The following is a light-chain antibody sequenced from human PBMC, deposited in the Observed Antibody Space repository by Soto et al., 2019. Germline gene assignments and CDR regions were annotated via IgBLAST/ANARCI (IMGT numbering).Light chain of an antibody. CDR2: AAS. J-gene: IGKJ2*01. CDR3: LQDYNSPYT. V-gene: IGKV1-6*01. Sequence: AIQMTQSPSSLSASVGDRVTITCRASQGVRNDLGWYQQKPGKAPKLLIYAASSLQSGVPSRFSGSGSGTDFTLIISSLQPEDFATYYCLQDYNSPYTFGQGTKLEIK. CDR1: QGVRND.